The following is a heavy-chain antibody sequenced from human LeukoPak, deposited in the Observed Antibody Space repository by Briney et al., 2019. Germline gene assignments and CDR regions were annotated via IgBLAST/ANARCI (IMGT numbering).Heavy chain of an antibody. Sequence: GESLKISCKGSGYSFTNYWIGWVRQMPGKGLEWMGIIYPGDSDTRYSPSFQGQVTISADKSISTAYLQWSSLKASDTAMYYCARHVKSGSYSTTDFDYWGQGTLVTVSS. D-gene: IGHD1-26*01. V-gene: IGHV5-51*01. CDR1: GYSFTNYW. CDR2: IYPGDSDT. CDR3: ARHVKSGSYSTTDFDY. J-gene: IGHJ4*02.